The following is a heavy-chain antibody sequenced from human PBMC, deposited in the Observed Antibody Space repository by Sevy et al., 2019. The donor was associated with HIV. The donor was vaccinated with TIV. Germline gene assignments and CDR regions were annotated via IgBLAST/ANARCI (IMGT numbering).Heavy chain of an antibody. CDR1: GFTFSSYD. V-gene: IGHV3-13*01. Sequence: GGSLRLSCAASGFTFSSYDMHWVRQATGKGLEWVSAIGTAGDTYYPGSVKGRFTISSENAKNPLYLQMNSLRVGDTAVYYCARAYSSGWYDYWGQGTLVTVSS. CDR3: ARAYSSGWYDY. D-gene: IGHD6-19*01. CDR2: IGTAGDT. J-gene: IGHJ4*02.